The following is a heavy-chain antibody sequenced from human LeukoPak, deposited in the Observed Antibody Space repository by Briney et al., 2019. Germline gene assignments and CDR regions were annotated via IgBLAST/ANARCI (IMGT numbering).Heavy chain of an antibody. CDR2: TYYSGST. D-gene: IGHD6-13*01. J-gene: IGHJ6*04. Sequence: SETLSFTSTGAGGSISSNYWSWIRQPPGQGLKWIGITYYSGSTNYNPSLKSVATISVDTSNSQFSLKRSSVTAANTAVYYWARDQLEISSSWYGEYYYGMDVWGKGSTVTVSS. V-gene: IGHV4-59*01. CDR1: GGSISSNY. CDR3: ARDQLEISSSWYGEYYYGMDV.